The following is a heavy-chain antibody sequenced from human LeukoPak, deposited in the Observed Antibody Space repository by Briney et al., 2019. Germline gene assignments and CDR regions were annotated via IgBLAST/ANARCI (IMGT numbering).Heavy chain of an antibody. J-gene: IGHJ4*02. CDR3: ARGTSFGLMNSDN. CDR1: GGSISINNFW. D-gene: IGHD2-8*01. V-gene: IGHV4-39*07. Sequence: PSETLSLTCSISGGSISINNFWWGWIRQSPGKAMEWVGSVYYSGSTYYNPSLTRRLTMLVDTSKNQFSLKLTSLTAADTAVYYCARGTSFGLMNSDNWGQGTLVIVSS. CDR2: VYYSGST.